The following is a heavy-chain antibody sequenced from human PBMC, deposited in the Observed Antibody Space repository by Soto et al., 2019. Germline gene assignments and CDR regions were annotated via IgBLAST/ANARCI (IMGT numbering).Heavy chain of an antibody. J-gene: IGHJ6*02. CDR2: ISSSSSYI. CDR3: ARLLMIGAYGMDV. CDR1: GFTFSSYS. Sequence: EVQLVESGGGLVKPGGSLRLSCAASGFTFSSYSMNWVRQAPGQGLEWVSSISSSSSYIYYADSVKGRFTISRDNAKNSLYLQMNSLRAEDTAVYYCARLLMIGAYGMDVWGQGTTVTVSS. D-gene: IGHD3-9*01. V-gene: IGHV3-21*01.